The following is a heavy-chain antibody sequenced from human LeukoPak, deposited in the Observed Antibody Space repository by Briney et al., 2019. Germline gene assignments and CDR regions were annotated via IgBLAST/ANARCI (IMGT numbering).Heavy chain of an antibody. V-gene: IGHV3-21*04. D-gene: IGHD3-16*02. CDR3: AKDSAFGGVIVTDY. CDR2: ISSSRSYI. Sequence: GGSLRLSCAASGFTFSNVWMNWVRQAPGKGLEWVSLISSSRSYIYYADSVKGRFTISRDNAKNSLYLQMNSLRTDDTAFYYCAKDSAFGGVIVTDYWGQGTLVTVSS. CDR1: GFTFSNVW. J-gene: IGHJ4*02.